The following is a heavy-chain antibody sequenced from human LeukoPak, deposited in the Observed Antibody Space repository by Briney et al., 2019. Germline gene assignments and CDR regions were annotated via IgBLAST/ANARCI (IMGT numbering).Heavy chain of an antibody. Sequence: GASVKVSCKASGYAFTSYAMHWVRQAPGQRLEWMGWINAGNGNTKYSQKFQGRVTITRDTSASTAYMELSSLRSEDTAVYYCARGMLRLGYCSSTSCFPFDYWGQGTLVTVSS. J-gene: IGHJ4*02. V-gene: IGHV1-3*01. CDR1: GYAFTSYA. D-gene: IGHD2-2*01. CDR3: ARGMLRLGYCSSTSCFPFDY. CDR2: INAGNGNT.